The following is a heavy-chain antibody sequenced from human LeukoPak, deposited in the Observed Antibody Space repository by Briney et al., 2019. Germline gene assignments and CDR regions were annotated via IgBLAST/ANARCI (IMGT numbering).Heavy chain of an antibody. Sequence: SQTLSLTCTVSGGSISSGSYYWSWIRQPAGKGLEWIGRIYTSGSTNYNPSLKSRVTISVDTSKNQFSLKLSSVTAADTAVYYCARDFPYDSSGYYYHYWGQGTLVTVSS. V-gene: IGHV4-61*02. CDR3: ARDFPYDSSGYYYHY. CDR2: IYTSGST. J-gene: IGHJ4*02. CDR1: GGSISSGSYY. D-gene: IGHD3-22*01.